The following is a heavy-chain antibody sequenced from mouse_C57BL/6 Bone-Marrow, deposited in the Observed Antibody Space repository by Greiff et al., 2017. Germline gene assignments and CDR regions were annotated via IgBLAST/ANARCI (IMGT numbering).Heavy chain of an antibody. CDR3: ARKGNYYFDY. V-gene: IGHV1-80*01. D-gene: IGHD2-1*01. CDR2: IYPGDGDT. CDR1: GYAFSSYW. Sequence: LQESGAELVKPGASVKISCKASGYAFSSYWMNWVKQRPGKGLEWIGQIYPGDGDTNYNGKFKGKATLTADKSSSTAYMQLSSLTSEDSAVYFCARKGNYYFDYWGQGTTLTVSS. J-gene: IGHJ2*01.